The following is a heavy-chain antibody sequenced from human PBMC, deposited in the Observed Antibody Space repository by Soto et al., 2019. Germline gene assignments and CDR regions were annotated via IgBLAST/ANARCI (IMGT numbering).Heavy chain of an antibody. CDR2: IHYSGST. D-gene: IGHD2-2*01. J-gene: IGHJ5*02. Sequence: SETLSLTCTVSGGSISNHYWSWIRQPPGKGLEWIGHIHYSGSTNYNPSLRSRVTISVDTSKNQFSLRLRSVTAADTAVYYCARYTDCSSTSCFADWFDPWGQGTLVTVS. CDR1: GGSISNHY. CDR3: ARYTDCSSTSCFADWFDP. V-gene: IGHV4-59*11.